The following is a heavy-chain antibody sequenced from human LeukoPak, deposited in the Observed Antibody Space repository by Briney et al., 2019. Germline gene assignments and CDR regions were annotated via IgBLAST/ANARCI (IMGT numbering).Heavy chain of an antibody. J-gene: IGHJ4*02. CDR1: GYTFTNYY. D-gene: IGHD6-6*01. V-gene: IGHV1-46*01. CDR3: ARSYSSSPTFDY. Sequence: GASVKVSCKASGYTFTNYYMHWVRQAPGQGLEWMGIINPSGGSTTYAQKFQGRVTMTRDTSTSTVYMELSSLRSKDTAVYYCARSYSSSPTFDYWGQGTLVTVSS. CDR2: INPSGGST.